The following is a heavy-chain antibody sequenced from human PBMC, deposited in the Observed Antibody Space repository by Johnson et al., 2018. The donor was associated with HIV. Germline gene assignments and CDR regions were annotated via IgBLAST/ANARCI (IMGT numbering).Heavy chain of an antibody. Sequence: MLLVESGGGVGRPGGSQRLSCAASGITFDDYGVSWVRQTPGKGLEWVSGINWNGGGTGYADSVKGRFTISRDNAKNSLYLQMNSLRAEDTAVYYCAKDRDYYGSGLIWGQGTMVTVSS. J-gene: IGHJ3*02. CDR2: INWNGGGT. CDR1: GITFDDYG. V-gene: IGHV3-20*04. CDR3: AKDRDYYGSGLI. D-gene: IGHD3-10*01.